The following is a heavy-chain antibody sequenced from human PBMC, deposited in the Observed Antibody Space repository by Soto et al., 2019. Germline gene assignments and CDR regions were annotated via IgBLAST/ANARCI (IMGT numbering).Heavy chain of an antibody. D-gene: IGHD1-26*01. CDR1: RFTFSSYG. Sequence: QVQLVESGGGVVQPGRSLRLSCAASRFTFSSYGMHWVRQAPGKGLEWVAVISYDGSNKYYADSVKGRFTISRDNSKNTLYLQMNSLRAVDTAVYYCAKDVVVGATTGLGDYYYYYGMDVWGQGTTVTVSS. V-gene: IGHV3-30*18. J-gene: IGHJ6*02. CDR2: ISYDGSNK. CDR3: AKDVVVGATTGLGDYYYYYGMDV.